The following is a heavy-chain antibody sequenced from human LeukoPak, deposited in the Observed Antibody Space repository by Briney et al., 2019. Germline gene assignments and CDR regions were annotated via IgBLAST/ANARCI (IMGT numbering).Heavy chain of an antibody. J-gene: IGHJ4*02. CDR1: GFTFSSYG. Sequence: PGGSLRLSCAASGFTFSSYGMHWVRQAPGKGLEWVAVISYDGSNKYYADSVKGRFTISRDNSKNTLYLQMNSLRAGDTAVYYCAKGFVDYWGPGTLVTVSS. V-gene: IGHV3-30*18. CDR3: AKGFVDY. CDR2: ISYDGSNK. D-gene: IGHD2-15*01.